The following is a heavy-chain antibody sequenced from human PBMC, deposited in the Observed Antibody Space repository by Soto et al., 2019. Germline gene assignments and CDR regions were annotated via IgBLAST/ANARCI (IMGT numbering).Heavy chain of an antibody. Sequence: EVQLVESGGGLVKPGGSLRLSCAASGFTFSSYSMNWVRQAPGKGLEWVSSISSSSSYIYYADSVKGRITISRDNAKNSQYLQMNSLRAEDTAVYYCAREYSTYYYYYYMDVWGKGTTVTVSS. J-gene: IGHJ6*03. D-gene: IGHD2-15*01. CDR2: ISSSSSYI. CDR1: GFTFSSYS. V-gene: IGHV3-21*01. CDR3: AREYSTYYYYYYMDV.